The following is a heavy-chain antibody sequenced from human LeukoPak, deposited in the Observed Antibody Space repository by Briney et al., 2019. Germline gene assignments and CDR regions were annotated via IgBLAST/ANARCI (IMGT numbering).Heavy chain of an antibody. J-gene: IGHJ3*02. D-gene: IGHD6-13*01. CDR2: IKQDGSEK. CDR1: GFTFSSYW. CDR3: ARDQGIAAAEGDAFDI. V-gene: IGHV3-7*03. Sequence: GGSLRLSCAASGFTFSSYWMSWVRQAPGKGLEWVANIKQDGSEKYYVDSVKGRFTISRDNAKNSLYLQMNSLRAEDTALYHCARDQGIAAAEGDAFDIWGQGTMVTVSS.